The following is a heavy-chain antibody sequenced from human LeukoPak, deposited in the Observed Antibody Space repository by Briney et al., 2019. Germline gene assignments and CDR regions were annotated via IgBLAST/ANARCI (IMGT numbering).Heavy chain of an antibody. D-gene: IGHD2-15*01. CDR2: INHSGST. CDR3: ARAHSFNAFDI. J-gene: IGHJ3*02. Sequence: SETLSLTCAVYGGSFSGYYWSWIRQPLGKGLEWIGEINHSGSTNYNPSLKSRVTISVDTSKNQFSLKLSSVTAADTAVYYCARAHSFNAFDIWGQGTMVTVSS. V-gene: IGHV4-34*01. CDR1: GGSFSGYY.